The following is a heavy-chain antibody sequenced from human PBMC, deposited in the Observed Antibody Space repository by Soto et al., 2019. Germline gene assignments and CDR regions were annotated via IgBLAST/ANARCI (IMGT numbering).Heavy chain of an antibody. CDR2: IYWNDDK. Sequence: SGPTLVNPTQTLTLTCTFSGFSLSTSGVGVGWIRQPPGKALEWLALIYWNDDKRYSPSLKSRLTITRDTSKNQVVLTMTNMDPVDTATYYCAHSSSSSRDSVYYYYYGMDVWGQGTTVTVSS. CDR1: GFSLSTSGVG. CDR3: AHSSSSSRDSVYYYYYGMDV. J-gene: IGHJ6*02. D-gene: IGHD6-6*01. V-gene: IGHV2-5*01.